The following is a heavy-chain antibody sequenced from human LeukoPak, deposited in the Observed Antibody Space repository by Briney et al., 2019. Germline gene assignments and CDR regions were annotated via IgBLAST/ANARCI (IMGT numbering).Heavy chain of an antibody. Sequence: SETLSLTCTVSGGSISSSSYYWGWIRQPPGKGLEWIGSIYYSGSTYYNPSLKSRVTISVDTSKNQFSLKLCSVTAADTAVYYCARDLARIVVPAAIPNWFDPWGQGTLVTVSS. CDR1: GGSISSSSYY. CDR2: IYYSGST. V-gene: IGHV4-39*02. D-gene: IGHD2-2*01. J-gene: IGHJ5*02. CDR3: ARDLARIVVPAAIPNWFDP.